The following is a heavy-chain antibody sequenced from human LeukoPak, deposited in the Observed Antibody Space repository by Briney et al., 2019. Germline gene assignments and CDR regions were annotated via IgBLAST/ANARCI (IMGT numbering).Heavy chain of an antibody. Sequence: SETLSLTCTVSGGSISSYYWSWIRQPAGKGLEWIGRIYTSGSTNYNPSLKSRVTMSVDTSKNQFSLNLSSVAAADTAVYYCARGPYDFWSAYWCDPWGQGTLVTVSS. D-gene: IGHD3-3*01. CDR3: ARGPYDFWSAYWCDP. CDR1: GGSISSYY. J-gene: IGHJ5*02. V-gene: IGHV4-4*07. CDR2: IYTSGST.